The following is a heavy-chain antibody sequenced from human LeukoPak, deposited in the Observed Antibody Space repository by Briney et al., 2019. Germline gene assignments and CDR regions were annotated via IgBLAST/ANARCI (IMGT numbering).Heavy chain of an antibody. CDR1: GFTFSGSG. Sequence: GGSLRLSCAASGFTFSGSGIHWVRQASGKGLEWVGRIRGKANNYATTYDASVRGRFTISRDDSKNTAYLQMNSLKTEDTAVYYCTRVHMGNWGQGTLVTVSS. CDR2: IRGKANNYAT. CDR3: TRVHMGN. J-gene: IGHJ4*02. V-gene: IGHV3-73*01. D-gene: IGHD2-21*01.